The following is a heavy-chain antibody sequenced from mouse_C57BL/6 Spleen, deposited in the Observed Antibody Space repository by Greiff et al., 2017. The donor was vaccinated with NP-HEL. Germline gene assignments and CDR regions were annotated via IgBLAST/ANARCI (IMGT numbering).Heavy chain of an antibody. V-gene: IGHV1S81*02. CDR3: ARIKKIVATYFDY. J-gene: IGHJ2*01. Sequence: QVQLQQPGAELVKAGASVKMSCKASGYTFTSYWMHWVKQRLGQGLEWFAETNPTNGRTYYNEKFKSKATLTVDKSSSTAYMLLSGPTFEDSAVYYCARIKKIVATYFDYWGQGNTRTVSS. D-gene: IGHD1-1*01. CDR2: TNPTNGRT. CDR1: GYTFTSYW.